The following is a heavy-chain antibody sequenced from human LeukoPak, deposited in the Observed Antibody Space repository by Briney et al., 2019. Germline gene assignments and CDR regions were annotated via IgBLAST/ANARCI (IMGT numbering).Heavy chain of an antibody. D-gene: IGHD2-2*01. CDR1: GFTFSSYG. Sequence: GGSLRLSCAASGFTFSSYGMHWVRQAPGKGLEWVSSISSSSSYIYYADSVKGRFTISRDNAKNSLYLQMNSLRAEDTAVYYCARESHCSSTSCFHYYYYYGMDVWGQGTTVTVSS. J-gene: IGHJ6*02. V-gene: IGHV3-21*01. CDR2: ISSSSSYI. CDR3: ARESHCSSTSCFHYYYYYGMDV.